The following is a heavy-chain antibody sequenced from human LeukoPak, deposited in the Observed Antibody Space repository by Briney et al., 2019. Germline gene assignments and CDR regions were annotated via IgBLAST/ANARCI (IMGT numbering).Heavy chain of an antibody. D-gene: IGHD3-22*01. J-gene: IGHJ5*02. CDR1: GFTFNYYG. V-gene: IGHV3-23*01. CDR3: AKGSSGYFADL. CDR2: ISNYGGGR. Sequence: GGSLRLSCSASGFTFNYYGLIWVRQAPGKGLEWVAAISNYGGGRMYAAFVEGWFPISRDNSKKTLFLQMNSLRAEDTALYYCAKGSSGYFADLWGQGTLVTVSS.